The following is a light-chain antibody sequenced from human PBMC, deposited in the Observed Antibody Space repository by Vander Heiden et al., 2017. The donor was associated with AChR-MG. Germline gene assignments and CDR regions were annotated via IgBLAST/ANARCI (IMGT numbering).Light chain of an antibody. J-gene: IGLJ1*01. Sequence: QSVLPQPPSVSAAPGQKVTIPCSGSSSNIGNNYVSWYQQLPGTAPKLLIYDNNKRPSGIPDRFSGSKSGTSATLGITGLQTGDEADYYCGTWDSSLSAYVFGTGTKVTVL. CDR1: SSNIGNNY. CDR2: DNN. CDR3: GTWDSSLSAYV. V-gene: IGLV1-51*01.